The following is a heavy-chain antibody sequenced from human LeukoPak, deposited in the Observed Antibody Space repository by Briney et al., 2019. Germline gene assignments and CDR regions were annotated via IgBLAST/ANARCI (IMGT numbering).Heavy chain of an antibody. CDR3: ARTFYDSSGWYIDY. J-gene: IGHJ4*02. V-gene: IGHV1-69*04. CDR1: GGTFSSYA. D-gene: IGHD6-19*01. CDR2: IIPILGIA. Sequence: SVKVSCKASGGTFSSYAISWVRQAPGQGLEWMGRIIPILGIANYAQKFQGRVTITADRSTSTAYMELSSLRAEDTAVYYCARTFYDSSGWYIDYWGQGTLVTVSS.